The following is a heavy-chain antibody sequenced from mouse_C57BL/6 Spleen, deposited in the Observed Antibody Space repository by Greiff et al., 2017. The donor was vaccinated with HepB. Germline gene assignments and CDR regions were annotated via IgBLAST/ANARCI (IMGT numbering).Heavy chain of an antibody. CDR3: AGGDPHWDFDV. V-gene: IGHV1-53*01. CDR1: GYTFTSYW. Sequence: QVQLQQPGTELVKPGASVKLSCKASGYTFTSYWMHWVKQRPGQGLEWIGNINPSNGGTNYNEEFKSKSTLTVDKSSSTAYMQLSSLTSEDAAVYYCAGGDPHWDFDVWGTGTTVTVSS. CDR2: INPSNGGT. J-gene: IGHJ1*03.